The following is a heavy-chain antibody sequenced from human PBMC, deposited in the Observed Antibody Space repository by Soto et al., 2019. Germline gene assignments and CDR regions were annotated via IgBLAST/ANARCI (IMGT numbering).Heavy chain of an antibody. D-gene: IGHD4-4*01. CDR1: GGTFTKYG. Sequence: QVQLVQSGAEVKKPGSSVKVSCKASGGTFTKYGISWVRQAPGQGLEWMGGIIPMSGTPNYAQKFKGRVAMPEDESTSTGSVELSRLTCAATAVSYCAREDIEVLPRAVDNYHLSGMDVSGRGTTVTVSS. CDR2: IIPMSGTP. V-gene: IGHV1-69*01. CDR3: AREDIEVLPRAVDNYHLSGMDV. J-gene: IGHJ6*02.